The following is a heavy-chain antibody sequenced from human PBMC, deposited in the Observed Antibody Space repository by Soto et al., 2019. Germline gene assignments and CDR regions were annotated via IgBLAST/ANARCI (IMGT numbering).Heavy chain of an antibody. V-gene: IGHV1-69*13. D-gene: IGHD2-2*01. J-gene: IGHJ5*02. CDR1: GGTFSSYA. CDR2: IIPIFGTA. Sequence: ASVKVSCKASGGTFSSYAISWVRQAPGQGLEWMGGIIPIFGTANYAQKFQGRVTITADESTSTAYMELSSLRSEDTAVYYCARDVATVYCSSTSCYEHWFDPWGQGTLVTVSS. CDR3: ARDVATVYCSSTSCYEHWFDP.